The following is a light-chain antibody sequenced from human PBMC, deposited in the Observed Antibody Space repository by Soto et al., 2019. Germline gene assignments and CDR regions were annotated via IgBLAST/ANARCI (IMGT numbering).Light chain of an antibody. CDR1: SSNIGSNT. CDR2: SNN. Sequence: QSALTQPPSASGTPGQRVTISCSGSSSNIGSNTVNWYQQLPGTAPKLLIYSNNQRPSGVPDRFSGSKSGTSASLAISGLQSEDEADYYWAAWDDSLNGRVVATGTKVXVL. V-gene: IGLV1-44*01. CDR3: AAWDDSLNGRV. J-gene: IGLJ1*01.